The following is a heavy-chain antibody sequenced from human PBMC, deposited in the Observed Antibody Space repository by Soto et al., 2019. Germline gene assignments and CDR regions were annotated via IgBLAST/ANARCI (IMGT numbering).Heavy chain of an antibody. V-gene: IGHV3-23*01. Sequence: EVQLLESGVGLVQPGGSLRLSCAASGFTFSNYAMSWVRQAPGKGLEWVSAISSSGGSTHYGDSVKGRFTISRDNSKNTLYLQMNSLRAEDTAVYYCAKRYYYDNSGLWDYWGQGTLVTVSS. CDR3: AKRYYYDNSGLWDY. D-gene: IGHD3-22*01. J-gene: IGHJ4*02. CDR2: ISSSGGST. CDR1: GFTFSNYA.